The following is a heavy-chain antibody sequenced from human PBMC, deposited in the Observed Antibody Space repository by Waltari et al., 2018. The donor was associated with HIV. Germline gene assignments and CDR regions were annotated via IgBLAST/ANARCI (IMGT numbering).Heavy chain of an antibody. CDR3: TRSVTSVGNFDY. CDR1: GFPCSDHS. V-gene: IGHV3-72*01. CDR2: SRNKANSFST. J-gene: IGHJ4*02. Sequence: EVQLVESGGGLVQPGGSLRLSCATSGFPCSDHSLDLVRQAPGKGLEWIARSRNKANSFSTEYAASVKGRFSLSRDDSKNSLYLQMNSLKAEDTAVYFCTRSVTSVGNFDYWGQGTLVTVSS. D-gene: IGHD4-17*01.